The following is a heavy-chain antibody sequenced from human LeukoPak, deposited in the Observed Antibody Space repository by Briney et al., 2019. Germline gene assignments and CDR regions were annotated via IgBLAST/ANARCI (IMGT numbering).Heavy chain of an antibody. CDR3: ARQGGP. V-gene: IGHV4-39*01. CDR2: VYYGGEA. D-gene: IGHD1-26*01. J-gene: IGHJ5*02. Sequence: PSETLSLTCTVSGGSIDSSGSYWGWIRQPPGKGLEWIGCVYYGGEAYYNPSLKSRVTISADLSKNQFSLKLSSVTAADTAVYYCARQGGPWGQGTLVTVSS. CDR1: GGSIDSSGSY.